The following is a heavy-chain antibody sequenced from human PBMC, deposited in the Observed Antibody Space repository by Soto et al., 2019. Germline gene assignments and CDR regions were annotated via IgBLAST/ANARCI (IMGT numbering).Heavy chain of an antibody. CDR1: GGTFSSYA. CDR2: IIPIFGTA. V-gene: IGHV1-69*01. J-gene: IGHJ4*02. CDR3: ARDLNDILTGSVITARH. D-gene: IGHD3-9*01. Sequence: QVQLVQSGAEVKKPGSSVKVSCKASGGTFSSYAISWVRQAPGQGLEWMGGIIPIFGTANYAQKFQGRVTITADESTSPAYMELSCLRTEDTAVYYCARDLNDILTGSVITARHWGQGTLVTVSS.